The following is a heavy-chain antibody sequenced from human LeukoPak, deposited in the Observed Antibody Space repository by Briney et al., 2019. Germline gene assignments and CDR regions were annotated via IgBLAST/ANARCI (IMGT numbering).Heavy chain of an antibody. Sequence: PSETLSLTCTVSGGSITSDYWSWIRQPPGKGLEWIGYIYYSRSTNYNPSLKSRVTISVDTSKNQFSLKLSSVTAADTAVYYCARMDRGHSYAFDYWGQGTLVTVSS. CDR3: ARMDRGHSYAFDY. V-gene: IGHV4-59*01. J-gene: IGHJ4*02. D-gene: IGHD5-18*01. CDR2: IYYSRST. CDR1: GGSITSDY.